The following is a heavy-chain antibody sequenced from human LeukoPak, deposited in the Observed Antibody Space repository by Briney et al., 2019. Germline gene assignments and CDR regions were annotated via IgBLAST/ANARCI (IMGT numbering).Heavy chain of an antibody. D-gene: IGHD5-18*01. CDR1: GGSLSSYY. V-gene: IGHV4-59*01. J-gene: IGHJ3*02. CDR2: TYYTGST. Sequence: SETLSLTCTVSGGSLSSYYWSWIRQPPGKGLEWLGYTYYTGSTTYNPSLKSRVTISVDTSQNQFSLKLSSVTAADMAVYYCARGGYSYGYDAFDIWGQGTMVTVSS. CDR3: ARGGYSYGYDAFDI.